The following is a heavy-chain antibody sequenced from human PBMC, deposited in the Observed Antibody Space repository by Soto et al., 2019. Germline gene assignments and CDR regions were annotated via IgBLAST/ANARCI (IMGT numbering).Heavy chain of an antibody. J-gene: IGHJ2*01. CDR1: GGTFSNYP. D-gene: IGHD5-12*01. Sequence: QVQLVQSGAEVKKPGSSVKVSCKASGGTFSNYPISWVRQAPGQRLEWMGGIIPIFGTVNYAQKFQGRLTITADESTSTAYMELSSLRSEDTAVHYCARGNHRWLQLWYFDLWGRGTLVTVSS. V-gene: IGHV1-69*12. CDR2: IIPIFGTV. CDR3: ARGNHRWLQLWYFDL.